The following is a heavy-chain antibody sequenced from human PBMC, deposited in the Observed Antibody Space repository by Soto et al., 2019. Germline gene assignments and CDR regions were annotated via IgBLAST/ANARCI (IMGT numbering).Heavy chain of an antibody. CDR3: ASPKIAFYNWFDP. Sequence: SEMLSLTCTVSGVSSSSRSYYWGWIRKPPGKGLEWIGSIYYSGSTYYNPSLKSRVTISVDTSKNQFSLKLSSVTAADTAVYYCASPKIAFYNWFDPWGQGTLVTVSS. J-gene: IGHJ5*02. V-gene: IGHV4-39*01. D-gene: IGHD3-3*02. CDR2: IYYSGST. CDR1: GVSSSSRSYY.